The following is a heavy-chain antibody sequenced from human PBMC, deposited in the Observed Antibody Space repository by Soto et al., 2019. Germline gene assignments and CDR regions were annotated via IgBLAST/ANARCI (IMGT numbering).Heavy chain of an antibody. V-gene: IGHV4-4*07. Sequence: NPSETLSLTCTVSGGSISSYYWSWTRQPAGKGLEWIGRIYTSGSTNYNPSLKSRVTMSADTSKNQFSLKLSSVTAADTAVYYCARIYSSSPGGYYYYGMDVWGQGTTVTVSS. CDR2: IYTSGST. J-gene: IGHJ6*02. CDR3: ARIYSSSPGGYYYYGMDV. D-gene: IGHD6-6*01. CDR1: GGSISSYY.